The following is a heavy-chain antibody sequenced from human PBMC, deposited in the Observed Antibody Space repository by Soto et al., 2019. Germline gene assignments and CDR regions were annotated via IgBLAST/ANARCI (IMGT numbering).Heavy chain of an antibody. J-gene: IGHJ6*02. Sequence: PGESLKISCRGSGDTFTCYWIGWVRQMPGKGLEYMGIIYPGDSDTRYSPSFQGQVTIPADKSISTAYLQWSSLKASDTAMYYCARSISYYYDSSGYVSYSMDVWGQGTTVTVSS. V-gene: IGHV5-51*01. CDR2: IYPGDSDT. D-gene: IGHD3-22*01. CDR1: GDTFTCYW. CDR3: ARSISYYYDSSGYVSYSMDV.